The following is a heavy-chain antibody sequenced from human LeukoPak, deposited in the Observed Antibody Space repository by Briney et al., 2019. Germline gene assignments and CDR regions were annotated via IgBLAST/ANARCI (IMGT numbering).Heavy chain of an antibody. CDR2: IYYSGST. D-gene: IGHD3-22*01. Sequence: PSETLSLTCTVSGGSISSYYWSWIRQPPGKGLGWIGYIYYSGSTNYNPSLKSRVTISVDTSKNQFSLKLSSVTAADTAVYYCASLGDDSSGYYPYFDYWGQGTLVTVSS. CDR3: ASLGDDSSGYYPYFDY. V-gene: IGHV4-59*01. CDR1: GGSISSYY. J-gene: IGHJ4*02.